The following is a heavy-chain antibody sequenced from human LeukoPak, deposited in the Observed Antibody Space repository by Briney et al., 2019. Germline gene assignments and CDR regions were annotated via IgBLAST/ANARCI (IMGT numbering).Heavy chain of an antibody. D-gene: IGHD1-26*01. CDR1: GYTFTGYY. CDR2: INPNNGGT. J-gene: IGHJ4*02. V-gene: IGHV1-2*06. CDR3: RRTGGSYHGNDY. Sequence: VASVKVSCKASGYTFTGYYMHWVRQAPGQGLEWMGRINPNNGGTNYAQKFQGRVTMTGDTSISTAYMELSSLRSDDTAVYYCRRTGGSYHGNDYWARGPLVTFSS.